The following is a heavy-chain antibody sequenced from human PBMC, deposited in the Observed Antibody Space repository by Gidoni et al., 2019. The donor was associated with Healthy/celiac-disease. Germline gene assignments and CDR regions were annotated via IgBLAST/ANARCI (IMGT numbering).Heavy chain of an antibody. D-gene: IGHD6-6*01. CDR1: GGSFSGYY. V-gene: IGHV4-34*01. J-gene: IGHJ4*02. Sequence: QVQLQQWGAGLLKPSETLSLTCAVYGGSFSGYYWSWIRQPPGKGLEWIGEINHSGSTNSNPSLKSRVTISVDTSKNQFSLKLSSVTAADTAVYYCARGFTVVAARPNPVIDYWGQGTLVTVSS. CDR3: ARGFTVVAARPNPVIDY. CDR2: INHSGST.